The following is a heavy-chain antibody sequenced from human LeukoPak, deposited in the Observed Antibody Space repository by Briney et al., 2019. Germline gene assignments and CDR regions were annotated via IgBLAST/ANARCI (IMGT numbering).Heavy chain of an antibody. CDR1: GYTFTGYY. D-gene: IGHD3-22*01. Sequence: ASVKVSCKASGYTFTGYYMHWVRQAPGQGLEWMGWINPNSGGTNYAQKFQGRVTMTRDTSISTAYMELSRLRSDDTAVYYCARVLHYYDSSTPLGYWGQGTLDTVSS. CDR3: ARVLHYYDSSTPLGY. CDR2: INPNSGGT. V-gene: IGHV1-2*02. J-gene: IGHJ4*02.